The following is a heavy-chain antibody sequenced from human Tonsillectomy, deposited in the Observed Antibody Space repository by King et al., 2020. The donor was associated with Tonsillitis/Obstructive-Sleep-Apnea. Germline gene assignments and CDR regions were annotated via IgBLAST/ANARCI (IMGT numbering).Heavy chain of an antibody. J-gene: IGHJ6*03. Sequence: TLKESGPVLVKPTETLTLTCTVSGLSLSTAGMGVSWIRQPPGKALEWLASIFSIDEKSYSTSLKSRLTNSKDTAKSQVVLTVTNMDPVDTATYFCARVKRQVVRTYDYYMDVWGKGTTVTVSS. CDR2: IFSIDEK. CDR3: ARVKRQVVRTYDYYMDV. CDR1: GLSLSTAGMG. D-gene: IGHD6-13*01. V-gene: IGHV2-26*01.